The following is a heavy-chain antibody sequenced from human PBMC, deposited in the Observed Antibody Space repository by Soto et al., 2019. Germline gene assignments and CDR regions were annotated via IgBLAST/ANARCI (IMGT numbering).Heavy chain of an antibody. V-gene: IGHV3-30*18. CDR1: GFTFSSYG. CDR3: AKDLSRTYPLYYFDY. CDR2: ISYDGSNK. Sequence: GGSLRLSCAASGFTFSSYGMHWVRQAPGKGLEWVAVISYDGSNKYYADSVKGRFTISRDNSKNTLYLQMNSLRAEDTAVYYCAKDLSRTYPLYYFDYWGQGTLVTVSS. J-gene: IGHJ4*02.